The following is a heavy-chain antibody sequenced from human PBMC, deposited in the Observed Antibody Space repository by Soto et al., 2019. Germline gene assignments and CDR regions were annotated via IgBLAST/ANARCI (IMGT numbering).Heavy chain of an antibody. CDR1: GRTFNSFA. Sequence: ASVKVSCKASGRTFNSFAISWVRQAPGQGLEWMGGLTPVFHTPNYTQKFQGRVTITVDESTNRAYMELSSLTSDDTAISYCASSSPDTPTNAFDVWEQGTLSPVS. CDR3: ASSSPDTPTNAFDV. J-gene: IGHJ3*01. CDR2: LTPVFHTP. D-gene: IGHD6-6*01. V-gene: IGHV1-69*13.